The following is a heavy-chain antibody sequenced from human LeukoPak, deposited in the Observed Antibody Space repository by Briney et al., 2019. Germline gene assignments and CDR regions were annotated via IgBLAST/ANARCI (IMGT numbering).Heavy chain of an antibody. Sequence: SETLSLTCTVSGGSISSGDYYWSWIRQPPGKGLEWIGYIYYSGSTYYNPPLTSRVTISVDTSKNQFSLKLSSVTAADTAVYYCARDPLAAAGTGYYYYYGMDVWGQGTTVTVSS. CDR1: GGSISSGDYY. V-gene: IGHV4-30-4*01. J-gene: IGHJ6*02. D-gene: IGHD6-13*01. CDR3: ARDPLAAAGTGYYYYYGMDV. CDR2: IYYSGST.